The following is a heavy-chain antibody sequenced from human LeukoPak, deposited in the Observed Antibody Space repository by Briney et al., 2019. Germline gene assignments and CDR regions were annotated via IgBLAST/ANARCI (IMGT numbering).Heavy chain of an antibody. D-gene: IGHD1-26*01. V-gene: IGHV3-21*04. CDR2: ISSSSSYI. J-gene: IGHJ4*02. CDR3: ARDSRTDSGSSYYFDY. Sequence: GGSLRLSCAASGFTFSSYSMNWVRQAPGKGLEWVSSISSSSSYIYYADSVKGRFTISRDNSKNTLYLQMNSLRAEDTAVYYCARDSRTDSGSSYYFDYWGQGTLVTVSS. CDR1: GFTFSSYS.